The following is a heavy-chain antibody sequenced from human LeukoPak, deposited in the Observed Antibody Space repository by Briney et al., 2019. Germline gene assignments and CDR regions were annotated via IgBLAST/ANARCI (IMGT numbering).Heavy chain of an antibody. CDR3: ARPVGTVAAQYDAFDI. CDR2: IYPGDSDT. CDR1: GYSFTSYW. V-gene: IGHV5-51*01. Sequence: GESLKISCKGSGYSFTSYWIGCGRQLPGKSLEWMGIIYPGDSDTRYSPSFQGQVTISADKSISTAYLQWSSLKASDTAMYYCARPVGTVAAQYDAFDIWGQGTMVTVSS. J-gene: IGHJ3*02. D-gene: IGHD6-19*01.